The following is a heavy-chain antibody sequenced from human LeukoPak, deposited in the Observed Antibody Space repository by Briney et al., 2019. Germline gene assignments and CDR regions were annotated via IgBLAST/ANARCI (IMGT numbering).Heavy chain of an antibody. CDR3: ARGKWGYYYDSSGYYYGFDY. D-gene: IGHD3-22*01. J-gene: IGHJ4*02. Sequence: GGSLRLSCAASGFTFSSYSMNWGRQAPGKGLEWVSSISSSSSYIYYADSVKGRFTISRDNAKNSLYLQMNSLRAEDTAVYYCARGKWGYYYDSSGYYYGFDYWGQGTRVTVSS. CDR1: GFTFSSYS. V-gene: IGHV3-21*01. CDR2: ISSSSSYI.